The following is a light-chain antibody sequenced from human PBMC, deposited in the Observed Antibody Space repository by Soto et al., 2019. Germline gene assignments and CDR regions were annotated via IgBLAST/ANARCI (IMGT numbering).Light chain of an antibody. CDR2: DNN. V-gene: IGLV1-51*01. CDR3: GTWDSRLSAGAV. CDR1: SSNIGNDY. Sequence: QSVLTQPPSVSAAPGQKVTISCSGSSSNIGNDYVSWYQQLPGTAPKLLIYDNNKRPSGIPDRFSGSKSGTSATLGITGLQTGEEADYYCGTWDSRLSAGAVFGGGTQLTVL. J-gene: IGLJ7*01.